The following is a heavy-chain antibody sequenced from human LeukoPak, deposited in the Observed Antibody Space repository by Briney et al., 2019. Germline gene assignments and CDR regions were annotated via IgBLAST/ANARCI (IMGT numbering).Heavy chain of an antibody. D-gene: IGHD6-19*01. CDR1: GFTFSSYA. CDR3: ARDRLAVADIYYMDV. Sequence: PGGSLRLSCAASGFTFSSYAMSWVRQAPGKGLEWVANIKQDGSEKYYVDSVKGRFTISRDNAKNSLYLQMNSLRAEDTAVYYCARDRLAVADIYYMDVWGKGTTVTVSS. CDR2: IKQDGSEK. V-gene: IGHV3-7*01. J-gene: IGHJ6*03.